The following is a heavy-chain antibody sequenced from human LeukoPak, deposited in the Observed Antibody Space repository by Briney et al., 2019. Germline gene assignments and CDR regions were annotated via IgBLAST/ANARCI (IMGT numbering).Heavy chain of an antibody. V-gene: IGHV4-34*01. Sequence: SETLSLTCAVYGGSFSGYYWSWIRQPPGKGLEWIGEINHSGSTNYNPSLKSRVTISVDTSKNQFFLKLSSVTAADTAVYYCARRIVATIRGYYYYYMDVWGKGTTVTVSS. CDR3: ARRIVATIRGYYYYYMDV. CDR2: INHSGST. J-gene: IGHJ6*03. D-gene: IGHD5-12*01. CDR1: GGSFSGYY.